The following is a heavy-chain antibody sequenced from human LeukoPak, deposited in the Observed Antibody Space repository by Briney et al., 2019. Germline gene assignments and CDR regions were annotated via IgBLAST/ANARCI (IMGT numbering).Heavy chain of an antibody. Sequence: SETLSLTCTVSGGSISSYYWSWIRQPAGKGLEWIGRIHTSGSTNYNPSLKSRVTMSGDTSKNQFSLKLSSVTAADTAVYYCARDRYYYDSSGYPFDYWGRGTLVTVSS. J-gene: IGHJ4*02. D-gene: IGHD3-22*01. CDR3: ARDRYYYDSSGYPFDY. CDR2: IHTSGST. V-gene: IGHV4-4*07. CDR1: GGSISSYY.